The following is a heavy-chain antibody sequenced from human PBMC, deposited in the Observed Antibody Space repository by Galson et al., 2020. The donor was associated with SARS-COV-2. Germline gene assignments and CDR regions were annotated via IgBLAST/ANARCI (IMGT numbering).Heavy chain of an antibody. D-gene: IGHD2-2*02. V-gene: IGHV1-18*04. Sequence: ASVKVSCKTSGYTFSSYGISWFRQAPGQGLEWMGWISVYRGNTNSIQKFQGRITMTADESTRTAYMELRSLRPDDTAVYYCARGQTVFCGTTSCYNYFDHWGQGTLLTVS. CDR3: ARGQTVFCGTTSCYNYFDH. J-gene: IGHJ4*02. CDR2: ISVYRGNT. CDR1: GYTFSSYG.